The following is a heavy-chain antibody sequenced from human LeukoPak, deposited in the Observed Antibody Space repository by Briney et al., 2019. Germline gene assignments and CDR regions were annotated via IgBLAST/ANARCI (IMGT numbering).Heavy chain of an antibody. CDR2: ISSSSSYI. CDR1: GFTFSSYS. V-gene: IGHV3-21*01. CDR3: ARATLEQRLVLNAFDI. J-gene: IGHJ3*02. D-gene: IGHD6-13*01. Sequence: GGSLRLSCADSGFTFSSYSMNWVRQAPGKGLEWVSSISSSSSYIYYADSVKGRFTISRDNAKNSLYLQMNSLRAEDTAVYYCARATLEQRLVLNAFDIWGQGTMVTVSS.